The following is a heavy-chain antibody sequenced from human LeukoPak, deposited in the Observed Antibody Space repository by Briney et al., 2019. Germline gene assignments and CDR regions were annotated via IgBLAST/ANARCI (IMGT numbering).Heavy chain of an antibody. Sequence: ASVKVSCKASGYTFTSYDINWVRQATGQGLEWMGWMNPNSGNTGSAQKFQGRVTMTRDTSIITAYMELSRLRSDDTAVYFCARGYYDSSDYEYFQHWGQGTLVTVSS. V-gene: IGHV1-8*01. J-gene: IGHJ1*01. CDR3: ARGYYDSSDYEYFQH. CDR2: MNPNSGNT. CDR1: GYTFTSYD. D-gene: IGHD3-22*01.